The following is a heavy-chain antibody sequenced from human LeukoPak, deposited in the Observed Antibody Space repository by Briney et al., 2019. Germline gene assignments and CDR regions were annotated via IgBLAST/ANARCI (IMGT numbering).Heavy chain of an antibody. D-gene: IGHD3-10*01. V-gene: IGHV4-4*07. J-gene: IGHJ5*02. Sequence: SESLSLTCPVSGGSLSSYYWSWIRPPGGRGVEWIGRIYTSGSTNYNPSLKSRVTMSVDTSKNQFSLKLSSVTAADTAVYYCARDIWGYYYGVWWFDPWGQGTLVTVSS. CDR2: IYTSGST. CDR1: GGSLSSYY. CDR3: ARDIWGYYYGVWWFDP.